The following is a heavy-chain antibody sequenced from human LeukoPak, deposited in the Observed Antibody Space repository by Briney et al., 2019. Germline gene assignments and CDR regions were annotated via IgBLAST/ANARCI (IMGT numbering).Heavy chain of an antibody. D-gene: IGHD6-19*01. CDR1: GFNFDHYA. CDR2: ISWNSGSI. V-gene: IGHV3-9*01. J-gene: IGHJ3*02. Sequence: PGRSLRLSCAASGFNFDHYAMHWVRHAPGKGLEWVSGISWNSGSIGFADSVKGRFTISRDNAKNSVYLQMNSLRAEDTALYYCAKGLHSSGGAFDIWGQGTMVTVSS. CDR3: AKGLHSSGGAFDI.